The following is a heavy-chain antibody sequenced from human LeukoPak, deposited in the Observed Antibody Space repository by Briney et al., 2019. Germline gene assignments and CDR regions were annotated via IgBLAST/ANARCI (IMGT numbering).Heavy chain of an antibody. CDR3: ATGVRGYNSALDY. CDR1: GFTFSNYY. V-gene: IGHV3-21*01. J-gene: IGHJ4*02. CDR2: ISSGSSYI. D-gene: IGHD6-19*01. Sequence: GGSLRLSCAASGFTFSNYYMNWVRQAPGKGLEWVSSISSGSSYIYYADSLKGRFAISRDNAKNSLYLQMNSLRAEDTAVYYCATGVRGYNSALDYWGQGTLVTVSP.